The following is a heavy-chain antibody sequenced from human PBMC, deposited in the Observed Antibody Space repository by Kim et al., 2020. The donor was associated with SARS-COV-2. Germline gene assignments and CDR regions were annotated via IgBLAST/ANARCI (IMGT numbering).Heavy chain of an antibody. CDR3: AREREGYCTSTSRPFGY. D-gene: IGHD2-2*01. Sequence: ASVKVSCKASGYTFITYVINWVRQAPGQGLEWMGWINTNAGNPTYAQVFTGRFVFSLDTSVSTAYLQISSLKAEDTAVYYCAREREGYCTSTSRPFGYWG. CDR1: GYTFITYV. CDR2: INTNAGNP. J-gene: IGHJ4*01. V-gene: IGHV7-4-1*02.